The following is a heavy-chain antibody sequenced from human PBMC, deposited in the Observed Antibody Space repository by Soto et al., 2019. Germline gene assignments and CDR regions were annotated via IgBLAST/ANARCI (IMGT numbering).Heavy chain of an antibody. Sequence: GDSVKVSCKASGYTFTSYGISWVRQAPGQGLEWMGWISAYNGNTNYAQKLQGRVTMTTDTSTSTAYMELRSLRSDDTAVYYCAIVAVTNYYYYGMDVWGQGTTVSV. J-gene: IGHJ6*02. CDR3: AIVAVTNYYYYGMDV. CDR2: ISAYNGNT. V-gene: IGHV1-18*01. D-gene: IGHD2-15*01. CDR1: GYTFTSYG.